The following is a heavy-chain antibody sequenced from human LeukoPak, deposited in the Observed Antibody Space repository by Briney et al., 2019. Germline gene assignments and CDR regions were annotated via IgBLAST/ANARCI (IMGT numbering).Heavy chain of an antibody. Sequence: PGGSLRLSCAASGFTSSSYSVNWVRQAPGKGLEWVSYISSSSSTIYYADSVKGRFTISRDNAKNSLYLQMNSLRAEDTAVYYCARDGGYYYDSSGYLDYWGQGTLVTVSS. CDR1: GFTSSSYS. D-gene: IGHD3-22*01. CDR3: ARDGGYYYDSSGYLDY. V-gene: IGHV3-48*01. J-gene: IGHJ4*02. CDR2: ISSSSSTI.